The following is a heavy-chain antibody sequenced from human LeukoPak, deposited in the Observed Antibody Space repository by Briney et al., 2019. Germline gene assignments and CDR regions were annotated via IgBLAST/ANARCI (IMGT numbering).Heavy chain of an antibody. V-gene: IGHV3-30*02. CDR1: GFTFSSYG. D-gene: IGHD3-10*01. Sequence: PGGSLRLSCAASGFTFSSYGMHWVRQAPGKGLEWVAFIHYVGSNQYYADSVKGRFTISRDNSKNTLSLQMNSLRAEDTAVYYCAKDIGSYYDYWGQGILVTVSS. J-gene: IGHJ4*02. CDR3: AKDIGSYYDY. CDR2: IHYVGSNQ.